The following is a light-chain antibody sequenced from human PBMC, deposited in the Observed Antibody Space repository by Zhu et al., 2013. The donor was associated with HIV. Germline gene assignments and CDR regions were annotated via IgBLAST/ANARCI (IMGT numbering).Light chain of an antibody. Sequence: DIQMTQSPSTLSASVGDRVTITCRASQSISSWLAWYQQKPGKAPNLLIYDASSLESGVPSRFSGSGTGTEFTLTIRSLQPEDFATYYCQQLNSYPYSFGQGTRLEIK. CDR3: QQLNSYPYS. V-gene: IGKV1-5*01. J-gene: IGKJ2*03. CDR2: DAS. CDR1: QSISSW.